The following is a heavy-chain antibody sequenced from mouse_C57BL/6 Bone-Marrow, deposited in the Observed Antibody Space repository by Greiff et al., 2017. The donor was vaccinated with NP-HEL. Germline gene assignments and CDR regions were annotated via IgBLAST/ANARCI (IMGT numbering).Heavy chain of an antibody. CDR1: GYAFTNYL. CDR2: INPGSGGT. D-gene: IGHD2-4*01. CDR3: ARYGYYDFFDY. J-gene: IGHJ2*01. V-gene: IGHV1-54*01. Sequence: QVQLQQSGAELVRPGTSVKVSCKASGYAFTNYLIAWVKQRPGQGLEWIGVINPGSGGTNYNEKFKGKATLTADKSSSTAYMQLSSLTSEDSAVYFCARYGYYDFFDYWGQGTTLTVSS.